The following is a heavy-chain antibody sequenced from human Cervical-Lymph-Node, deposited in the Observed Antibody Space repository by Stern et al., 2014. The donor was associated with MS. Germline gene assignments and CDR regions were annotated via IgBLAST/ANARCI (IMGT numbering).Heavy chain of an antibody. Sequence: QVQLVQSGAEVKKPGASVKVSCKASGYTFTSYYMHWVRQAPGQGLEWMGIINPSGGSTSYAQKFQGRVTMTRDTSTSTVYMELSSLRSEDTAVYYCARPTHRVLEAGAFDIWGQGTMVTVSS. V-gene: IGHV1-46*01. J-gene: IGHJ3*02. CDR1: GYTFTSYY. CDR2: INPSGGST. CDR3: ARPTHRVLEAGAFDI. D-gene: IGHD3-3*02.